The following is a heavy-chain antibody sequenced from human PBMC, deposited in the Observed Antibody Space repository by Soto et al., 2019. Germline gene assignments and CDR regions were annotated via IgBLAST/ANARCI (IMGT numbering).Heavy chain of an antibody. J-gene: IGHJ3*02. V-gene: IGHV1-3*01. CDR1: GYTFAEYT. Sequence: QVQLVQSGAEVKKPGASVKVSCETFGYTFAEYTLHWVRQAPGQRPEWMGWISPANGDTRYSQKFQGRVTLSRDTSASTVYMELSSLRPEDTAVYYWARGPATGSFDIWGQGTMVTVSS. CDR2: ISPANGDT. CDR3: ARGPATGSFDI.